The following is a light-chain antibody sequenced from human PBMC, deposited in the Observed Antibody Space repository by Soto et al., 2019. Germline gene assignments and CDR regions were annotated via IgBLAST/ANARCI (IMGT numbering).Light chain of an antibody. J-gene: IGKJ5*01. CDR1: QRVGGNY. Sequence: EIVLTQSPGTLALSPGQRASRACRASQRVGGNYLAWYHQVPGQAPRLLIYGAFNRATGIPARFSGSGSGTDFTLTISSLEPEDSAVYYCQQRNVWPPVTFGQGTRLEIK. V-gene: IGKV3-11*01. CDR2: GAF. CDR3: QQRNVWPPVT.